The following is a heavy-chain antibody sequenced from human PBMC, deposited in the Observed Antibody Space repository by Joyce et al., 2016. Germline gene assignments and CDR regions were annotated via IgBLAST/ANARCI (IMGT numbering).Heavy chain of an antibody. CDR2: IKPDEKET. CDR3: ARDRAYKCFDY. V-gene: IGHV3-7*01. Sequence: EVQLVESGGGLVQPGGSLRLFCVASGLNFNMSWMNWVRQVPGKGLGWGASIKPDEKETYYADTVRGRFTVSRDYATRSFFLQMDSLGVEDTAVYFCARDRAYKCFDYWGQGAQVTVST. CDR1: GLNFNMSW. J-gene: IGHJ4*02. D-gene: IGHD5-18*01.